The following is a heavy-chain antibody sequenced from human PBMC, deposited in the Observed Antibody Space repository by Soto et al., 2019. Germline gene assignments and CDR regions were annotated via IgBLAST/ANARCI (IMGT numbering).Heavy chain of an antibody. J-gene: IGHJ5*02. D-gene: IGHD6-13*01. CDR3: ARENSSCFDP. Sequence: SETLSLTCGVHGGPFSGFFWSWIRQSPGKGLEWIGEFNPGGSTNYNPSLKSRLTIAADRSTSQVSLRLTSVTAADTALYYCARENSSCFDPWGQGTLVTVSS. V-gene: IGHV4-34*01. CDR1: GGPFSGFF. CDR2: FNPGGST.